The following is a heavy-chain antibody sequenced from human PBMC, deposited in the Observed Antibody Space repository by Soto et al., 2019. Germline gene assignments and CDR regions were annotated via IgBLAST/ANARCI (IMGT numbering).Heavy chain of an antibody. CDR3: ARTSPLITMVGGVNGEFDP. V-gene: IGHV4-59*08. Sequence: SETLSLPCTVSGGSLSSYYWRWIRQPPGNGLEWIGYIYYSGSTNHNPSLKSRVTISVDTSKNQFSLKLSSVTAADTAVYYCARTSPLITMVGGVNGEFDPWGQGTLVTVAS. D-gene: IGHD3-10*01. J-gene: IGHJ5*02. CDR1: GGSLSSYY. CDR2: IYYSGST.